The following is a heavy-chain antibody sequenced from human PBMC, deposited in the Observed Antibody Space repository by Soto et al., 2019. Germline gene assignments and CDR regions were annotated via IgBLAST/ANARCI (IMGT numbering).Heavy chain of an antibody. J-gene: IGHJ3*02. CDR3: ARPKAAWNSGSRWSYDAFDI. D-gene: IGHD6-19*01. CDR1: GYTFTSYG. V-gene: IGHV1-18*01. Sequence: ASVKVSCKASGYTFTSYGISWVRQAPGQGLEWVGWISAYNGNTNYAQKLQGRVTMTTDTSTSTAYMELRSLRSDDTAVYYCARPKAAWNSGSRWSYDAFDIWGQGTMVTVSS. CDR2: ISAYNGNT.